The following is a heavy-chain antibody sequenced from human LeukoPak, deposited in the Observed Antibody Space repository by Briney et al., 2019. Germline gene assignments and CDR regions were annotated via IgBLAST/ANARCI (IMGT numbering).Heavy chain of an antibody. V-gene: IGHV4-39*01. CDR3: AGGSDYYDSSGYYDAFDI. CDR2: IYYSGST. J-gene: IGHJ3*02. Sequence: SETLSLTCTVSGGSISSSCYYWGWIRQPPGKGLEWIGSIYYSGSTYYNPSLKRRVTISVDTSKNQFSLKLSSVTAADTAVYYCAGGSDYYDSSGYYDAFDIWGQGTMVTVSS. CDR1: GGSISSSCYY. D-gene: IGHD3-22*01.